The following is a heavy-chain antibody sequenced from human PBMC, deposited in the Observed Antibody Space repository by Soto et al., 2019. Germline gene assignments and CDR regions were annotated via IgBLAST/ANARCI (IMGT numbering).Heavy chain of an antibody. CDR3: ARLRTTICGVARCGMAV. CDR1: GYTFTSYA. V-gene: IGHV1-3*05. J-gene: IGHJ6*02. CDR2: INAGNGNT. Sequence: QVQLVQSGAEEKKPGASVKVSCKASGYTFTSYAMHWVRQAPGQRREWRGWINAGNGNTKYSQKFQGRDTITTDTSARTASRELSSLRSVDTHVYYGARLRTTICGVARCGMAVWRQGTTVTVSS. D-gene: IGHD3-3*01.